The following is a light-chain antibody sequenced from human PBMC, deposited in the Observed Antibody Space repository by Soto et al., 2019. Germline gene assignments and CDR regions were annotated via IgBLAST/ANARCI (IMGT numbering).Light chain of an antibody. CDR2: GVS. Sequence: TQSPGTLSLSPGERATLSCRASQSVSNNYLAWYQQKPGQAPRLLIYGVSSRATGIPDRFSGSGSGTDFTLTVSRLEPEDFAVYYCQQDCNLPPTFGQGTKVDIK. CDR1: QSVSNNY. V-gene: IGKV3-20*01. J-gene: IGKJ1*01. CDR3: QQDCNLPPT.